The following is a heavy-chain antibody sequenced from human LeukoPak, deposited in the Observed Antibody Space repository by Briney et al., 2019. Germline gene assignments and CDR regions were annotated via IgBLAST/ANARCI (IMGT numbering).Heavy chain of an antibody. J-gene: IGHJ3*02. CDR3: ASLAVAGTDAFDI. CDR2: INPNSGGT. Sequence: GASVKVSCKASGYTFTGYCMHWVRQAPGQGLEWMGWINPNSGGTNYAQKFQGRVTMTRDTSISTAYMELSRLRSDDTAVYYCASLAVAGTDAFDIWGQGTMVTVSS. V-gene: IGHV1-2*02. D-gene: IGHD6-19*01. CDR1: GYTFTGYC.